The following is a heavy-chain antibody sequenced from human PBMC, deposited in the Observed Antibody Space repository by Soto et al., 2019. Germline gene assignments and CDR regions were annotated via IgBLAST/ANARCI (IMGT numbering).Heavy chain of an antibody. J-gene: IGHJ6*02. CDR3: ARDLNRQSLRLNQPHYYGMDV. V-gene: IGHV3-21*01. CDR1: GFTFSSYS. CDR2: ISSSSSYI. D-gene: IGHD3-16*01. Sequence: GGSLRLSCAASGFTFSSYSMNWVRQAPGKGLEWVSSISSSSSYIYYADSVKGRFTISRDNAKNSLYLQMNSLRAEDTAVYYCARDLNRQSLRLNQPHYYGMDVWGQGTTVTVSS.